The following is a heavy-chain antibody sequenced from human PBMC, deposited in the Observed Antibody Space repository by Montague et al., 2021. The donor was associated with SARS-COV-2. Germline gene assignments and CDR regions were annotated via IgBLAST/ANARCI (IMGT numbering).Heavy chain of an antibody. J-gene: IGHJ4*02. V-gene: IGHV2-5*02. CDR2: IYWDDDK. D-gene: IGHD4-17*01. CDR3: VHSYADYLFDY. Sequence: PALVKPTQTLTLTCSFSGFTLRTSGVGVGWIRQPPGKALEWLAVIYWDDDKRYSPSLKRRLTVTKDTSKNQVVLTLTNMDPVDTATYYCVHSYADYLFDYWGQGTTVTVSS. CDR1: GFTLRTSGVG.